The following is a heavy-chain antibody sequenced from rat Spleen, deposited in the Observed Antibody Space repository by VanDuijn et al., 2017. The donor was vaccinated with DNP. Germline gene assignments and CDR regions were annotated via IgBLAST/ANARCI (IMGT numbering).Heavy chain of an antibody. Sequence: EVQLVESGGGLVQPGRSLKLSCAASGFTFSNYYMAWVRQAPTKGLEWVASIANTGDNTYYSDSVKGRFSISRDNAKSTLYLQVNSLRSEDTATYYCARWSRYFDYWGQGVMVTVSS. CDR3: ARWSRYFDY. V-gene: IGHV5-25*01. J-gene: IGHJ2*01. CDR1: GFTFSNYY. CDR2: IANTGDNT.